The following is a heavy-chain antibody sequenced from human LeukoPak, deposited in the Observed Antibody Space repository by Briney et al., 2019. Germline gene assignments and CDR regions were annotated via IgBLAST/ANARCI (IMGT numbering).Heavy chain of an antibody. D-gene: IGHD1-14*01. CDR2: ISPSGGST. J-gene: IGHJ4*02. CDR1: GYTFTTYS. CDR3: ARKGNPNFDY. V-gene: IGHV1-46*01. Sequence: ASVKVSCKPFGYTFTTYSMHWVRQAPGQGLEWMGIISPSGGSTTYAQKFQGRVTMTRDTSASSVYMEPSSLRSEDTAVYYCARKGNPNFDYWGQGTLVTVSS.